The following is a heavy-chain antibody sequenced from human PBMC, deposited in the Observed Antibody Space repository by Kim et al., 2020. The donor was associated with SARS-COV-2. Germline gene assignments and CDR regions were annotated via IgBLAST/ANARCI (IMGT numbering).Heavy chain of an antibody. CDR3: AKDFMGGGNYYGMDV. D-gene: IGHD3-16*01. CDR2: ISYDGSNK. V-gene: IGHV3-30*18. Sequence: GGSLRLSCAASGFTFSSYGMHWVRQAPGKGLEWVAVISYDGSNKYYADSVKGRFTISRDNSKNTLYLQMNSLRAEDKSVYYCAKDFMGGGNYYGMDVWGQGTTVTVSS. CDR1: GFTFSSYG. J-gene: IGHJ6*02.